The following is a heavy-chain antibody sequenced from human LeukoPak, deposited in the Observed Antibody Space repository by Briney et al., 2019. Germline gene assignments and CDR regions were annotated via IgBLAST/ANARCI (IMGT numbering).Heavy chain of an antibody. Sequence: GGSPRLSCAASGFTFSSYSMNWVRQAPGKGLEWVSSISSSSSYIYYADSVKGRFTISRDNAKNSLYLQMNSLRAEDTAVYYCARDLSDSSGYPDAFDIWGQGTMVTVSS. CDR3: ARDLSDSSGYPDAFDI. D-gene: IGHD3-22*01. J-gene: IGHJ3*02. V-gene: IGHV3-21*01. CDR2: ISSSSSYI. CDR1: GFTFSSYS.